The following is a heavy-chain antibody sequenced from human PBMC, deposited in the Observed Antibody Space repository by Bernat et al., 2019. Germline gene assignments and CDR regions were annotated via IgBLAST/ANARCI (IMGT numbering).Heavy chain of an antibody. V-gene: IGHV3-23*01. CDR3: AKRPPTGITTAGYYFDY. Sequence: EVQLLESGGGLVQPGGSLRLSCAASGFTFSSYAMSWVRQAPGKGLEWVSAISGSGGTTYYADSVKGRFTISRDNSKNTLYLQMNSLRAEDTDVYYCAKRPPTGITTAGYYFDYWGQGTLVTVSS. D-gene: IGHD6-13*01. CDR1: GFTFSSYA. CDR2: ISGSGGTT. J-gene: IGHJ4*02.